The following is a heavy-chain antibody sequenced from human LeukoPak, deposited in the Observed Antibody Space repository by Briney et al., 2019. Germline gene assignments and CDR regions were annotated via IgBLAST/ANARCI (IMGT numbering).Heavy chain of an antibody. CDR3: ARQAVARSPYYFDC. Sequence: PSETLSLTCTVSGVSVTSGNYYWSWIRQPPGEGLEWIGYISYSGSTNYSPSLKSRVTISVDTSKNQFSLKLSSVTAADTAVYYCARQAVARSPYYFDCWGQGTLVTVSS. J-gene: IGHJ4*02. V-gene: IGHV4-61*01. D-gene: IGHD6-19*01. CDR1: GVSVTSGNYY. CDR2: ISYSGST.